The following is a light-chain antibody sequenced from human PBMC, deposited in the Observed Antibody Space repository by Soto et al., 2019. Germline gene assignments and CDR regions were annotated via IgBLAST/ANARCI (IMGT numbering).Light chain of an antibody. V-gene: IGKV3-15*01. CDR2: DTS. Sequence: EMVMTQSPATLSVSPGERATLSCRASQSVSHKLAWYQQKPGQAPRLLIYDTSTRATGIPARFSGRGSGTEFTLTISRLEPEDFAVFYCQHYGSSPWTFGQGTRWIS. CDR3: QHYGSSPWT. J-gene: IGKJ1*01. CDR1: QSVSHK.